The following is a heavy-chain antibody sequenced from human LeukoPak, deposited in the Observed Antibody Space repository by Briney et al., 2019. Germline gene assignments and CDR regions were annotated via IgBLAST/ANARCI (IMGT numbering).Heavy chain of an antibody. Sequence: SVKVSCKASGGTFSSYAINWVRQAPGQGLEWMGGIIPIFGTANYAQKFQGRVTITTDESTSTAYMELSSLRSEDTAVYYCASRAGGPAAIGFDPWGQGTLVTVSS. V-gene: IGHV1-69*05. CDR2: IIPIFGTA. J-gene: IGHJ5*02. CDR3: ASRAGGPAAIGFDP. D-gene: IGHD2-2*01. CDR1: GGTFSSYA.